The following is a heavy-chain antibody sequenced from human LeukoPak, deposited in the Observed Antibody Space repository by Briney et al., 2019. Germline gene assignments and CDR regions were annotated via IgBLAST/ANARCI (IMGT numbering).Heavy chain of an antibody. D-gene: IGHD3-10*02. CDR1: GFSFSSDG. Sequence: PGGSLRLSCSASGFSFSSDGMSWVRQAPGKGLEWVSGILGGAGSTYYADSVKGRFTISRDNSKNTLYLQMNSLRAEDTAVYYCAHGTMYQLDYWGQGTLVTVSS. CDR2: ILGGAGST. CDR3: AHGTMYQLDY. V-gene: IGHV3-23*01. J-gene: IGHJ4*02.